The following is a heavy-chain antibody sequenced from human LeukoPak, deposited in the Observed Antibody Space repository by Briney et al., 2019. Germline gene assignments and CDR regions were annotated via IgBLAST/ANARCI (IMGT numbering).Heavy chain of an antibody. CDR2: IYYSGST. CDR3: ARCDSSGWPNDY. J-gene: IGHJ4*02. D-gene: IGHD6-19*01. Sequence: TSETLSLTCTVSGGSISSYYWSWIRQPPGKGLEWIGYIYYSGSTNYNPSLKSRVTISVDTSKNQFSLKPSSVTAADTAVYYCARCDSSGWPNDYWGQGTLVTVSS. CDR1: GGSISSYY. V-gene: IGHV4-59*08.